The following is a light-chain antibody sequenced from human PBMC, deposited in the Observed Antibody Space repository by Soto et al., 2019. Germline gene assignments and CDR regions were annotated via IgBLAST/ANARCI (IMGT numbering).Light chain of an antibody. CDR3: QQYVNWPPTFT. J-gene: IGKJ2*01. V-gene: IGKV3D-15*01. Sequence: EIVMTQSPATLSVSPGERVTLSCRASQSVRSDLAWYQQKPGQAPRLLIYAASTRATVIPARFSGSGSGTEFTLAISSLQSEDFAVYYCQQYVNWPPTFTFGQGTKLEIK. CDR1: QSVRSD. CDR2: AAS.